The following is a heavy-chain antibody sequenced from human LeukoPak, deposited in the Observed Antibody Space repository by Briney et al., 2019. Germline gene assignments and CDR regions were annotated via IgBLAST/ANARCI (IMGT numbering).Heavy chain of an antibody. CDR1: GYSISSGYY. CDR2: IYHSGST. V-gene: IGHV4-38-2*02. CDR3: ASVGIDSSGYYSFDY. J-gene: IGHJ4*02. Sequence: ASETLSLTCTVSGYSISSGYYWGWIRQPPGKGLEWIGSIYHSGSTYYNPSLKSRVTISVDTSKNQFSLKLSSATAADTAVYYCASVGIDSSGYYSFDYWGQGTLVTVSS. D-gene: IGHD3-22*01.